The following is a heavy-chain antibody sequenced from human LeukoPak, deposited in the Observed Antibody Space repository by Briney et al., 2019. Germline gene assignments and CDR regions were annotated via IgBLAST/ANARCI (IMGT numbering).Heavy chain of an antibody. Sequence: GGSLRLSCAASGFTFSSYAMSWVRQAPGKGLEWVSAISGSGGSTYYADSVKGRFTISRDNSKNTLYLQMNSLRAEDTAVYHCAKSPSITMIVIDYWGQGTLVTVSS. V-gene: IGHV3-23*01. J-gene: IGHJ4*02. CDR1: GFTFSSYA. CDR2: ISGSGGST. CDR3: AKSPSITMIVIDY. D-gene: IGHD3-22*01.